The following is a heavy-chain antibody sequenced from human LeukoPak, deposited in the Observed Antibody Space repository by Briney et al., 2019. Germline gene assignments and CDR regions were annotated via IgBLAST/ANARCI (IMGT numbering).Heavy chain of an antibody. CDR3: ASEKDYSHPNWFDT. J-gene: IGHJ5*02. V-gene: IGHV3-53*01. CDR2: IYSGGST. CDR1: GFTVSSNY. D-gene: IGHD4-11*01. Sequence: GGSLRLSCAASGFTVSSNYMSWVRQAPGKGLEWVSVIYSGGSTYYADSVKGRFTISRDNSKNTLYLQMNSLRAEDTAVYYCASEKDYSHPNWFDTWGQGTQVTVSS.